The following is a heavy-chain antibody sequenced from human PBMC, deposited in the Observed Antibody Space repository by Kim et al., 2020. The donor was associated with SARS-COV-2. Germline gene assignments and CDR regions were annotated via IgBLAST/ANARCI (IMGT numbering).Heavy chain of an antibody. CDR1: GFTFSTYW. V-gene: IGHV3-7*01. CDR3: ARDSAGYAN. CDR2: IKEDGTEG. J-gene: IGHJ4*02. Sequence: GGSLRLSCAASGFTFSTYWMSWVRQAPGKGLEWVANIKEDGTEGYYVDSVKGRFTISRDNAKNSLYLQMNSLRAEDTAVYYCARDSAGYANWGQGTLVTV. D-gene: IGHD5-12*01.